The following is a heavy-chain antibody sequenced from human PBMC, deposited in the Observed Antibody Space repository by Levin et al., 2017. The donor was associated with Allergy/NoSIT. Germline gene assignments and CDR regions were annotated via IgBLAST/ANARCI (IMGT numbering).Heavy chain of an antibody. CDR1: GFSLRSSGMG. J-gene: IGHJ5*02. Sequence: SGPTLVKPTQTLTLTCTFSGFSLRSSGMGVGWIRQPPGKALEWLALIYWDDDKRYNPSLKSRITITKDTSKNQVVLPMTNMNPLDTATYSCAHRPPGGYNWNNSWFDPWGQGTLVIVSS. D-gene: IGHD1/OR15-1a*01. CDR3: AHRPPGGYNWNNSWFDP. CDR2: IYWDDDK. V-gene: IGHV2-5*02.